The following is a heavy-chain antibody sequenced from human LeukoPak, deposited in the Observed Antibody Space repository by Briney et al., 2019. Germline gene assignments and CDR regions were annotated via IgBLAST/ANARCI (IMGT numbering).Heavy chain of an antibody. Sequence: GSLRLSCAASGFTFSSYAMHWVRQAPGKGLEYVSAISSNGGSTYYANSVKGRFTISRDNSKNTLYLQMGSLRAEDMAVYYCARGGWAYRYFDLWGRGTLVTVSS. CDR3: ARGGWAYRYFDL. CDR2: ISSNGGST. J-gene: IGHJ2*01. CDR1: GFTFSSYA. V-gene: IGHV3-64*01. D-gene: IGHD6-19*01.